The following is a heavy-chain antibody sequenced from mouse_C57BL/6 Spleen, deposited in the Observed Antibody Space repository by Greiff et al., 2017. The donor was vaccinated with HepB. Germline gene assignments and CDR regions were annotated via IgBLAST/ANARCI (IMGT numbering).Heavy chain of an antibody. CDR1: GYAFSSSW. CDR3: ARSGYGSSPFDY. D-gene: IGHD1-1*01. J-gene: IGHJ2*01. CDR2: IYPGDGDT. Sequence: VQLQQSGPELVKPGASVKISCKASGYAFSSSWMNWVKQRPGKGLEWIGRIYPGDGDTNYNGKFKGKATLTADKSSSTAYMQLSSLTSEDSAVYFCARSGYGSSPFDYWGQGTTLTVSS. V-gene: IGHV1-82*01.